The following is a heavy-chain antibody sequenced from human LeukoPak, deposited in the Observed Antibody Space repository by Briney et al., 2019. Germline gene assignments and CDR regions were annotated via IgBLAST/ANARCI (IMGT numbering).Heavy chain of an antibody. CDR3: ARVGYYDILTGLNDY. Sequence: GGSLRLSCAASGFTFSSYWMSWVRQAPGKGLEWVANIKQDGSEKYYVDSVKGQFTISRDNAKNSLYLQMNSLRAEDTAVYYCARVGYYDILTGLNDYWGQGTLVTVSS. CDR1: GFTFSSYW. V-gene: IGHV3-7*01. CDR2: IKQDGSEK. J-gene: IGHJ4*02. D-gene: IGHD3-9*01.